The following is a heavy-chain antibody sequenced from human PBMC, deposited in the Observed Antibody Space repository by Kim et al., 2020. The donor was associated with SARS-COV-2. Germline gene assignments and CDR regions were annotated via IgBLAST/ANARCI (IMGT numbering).Heavy chain of an antibody. D-gene: IGHD3-10*01. Sequence: GGSLRLSCAASGFTFSSYAMHWVRQAPGKGLEWVAVISYDGSNKYYADSVKGRFTISRDNSKNTLYLQMNSLRAEDTAVYYCGGGDYYGSVDYWGQGTLVTVSS. CDR1: GFTFSSYA. CDR2: ISYDGSNK. V-gene: IGHV3-30-3*01. CDR3: GGGDYYGSVDY. J-gene: IGHJ4*02.